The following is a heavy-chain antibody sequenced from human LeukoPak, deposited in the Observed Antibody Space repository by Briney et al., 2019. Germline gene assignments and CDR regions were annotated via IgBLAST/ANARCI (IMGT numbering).Heavy chain of an antibody. CDR1: GFTFSTYA. J-gene: IGHJ3*02. CDR3: ATKAYSSSWLDAFDI. V-gene: IGHV3-30*02. Sequence: GGSLRLSCAGTGFTFSTYAMHWVRQAPGKGLEWVAFIRYDGSNKYYADSVKGRFTISRDNSKNTLYLQMNSLRAEDTAVYYCATKAYSSSWLDAFDIWGQGTMVTVSS. D-gene: IGHD6-13*01. CDR2: IRYDGSNK.